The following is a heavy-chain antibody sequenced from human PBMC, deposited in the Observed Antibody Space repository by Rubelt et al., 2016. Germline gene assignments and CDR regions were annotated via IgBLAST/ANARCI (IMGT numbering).Heavy chain of an antibody. CDR2: INHSGST. D-gene: IGHD3-10*01. J-gene: IGHJ4*02. Sequence: QVQLQQWGAGLLKPSETLSLTCAVYGGSFSGYYWSWIRQPPGKGLEWIGEINHSGSTNYHPSLESRVTTSVDTSKNQFSLRRRSVTAADTAVYYGAGGYGFVPFESWGKGTPVTVSS. CDR1: GGSFSGYY. V-gene: IGHV4-34*01. CDR3: AGGYGFVPFES.